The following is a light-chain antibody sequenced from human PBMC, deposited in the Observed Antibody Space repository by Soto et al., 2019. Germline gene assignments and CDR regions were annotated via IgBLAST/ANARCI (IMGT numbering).Light chain of an antibody. V-gene: IGLV2-14*03. CDR2: DVS. Sequence: QSVLTQPASVSGSPGQSITVSCTGTSSDVGGYNYVSWYQQHPGKAPKLIIYDVSVRPSGVSDRFSASKSGNTASLTISGLQAEDEADYYCSSYTVRGTIVFGGGTKVTV. CDR3: SSYTVRGTIV. CDR1: SSDVGGYNY. J-gene: IGLJ1*01.